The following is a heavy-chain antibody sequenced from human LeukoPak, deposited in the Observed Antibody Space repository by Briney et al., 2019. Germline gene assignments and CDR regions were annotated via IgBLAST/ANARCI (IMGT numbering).Heavy chain of an antibody. CDR3: ARGPGLAAAGTPF. D-gene: IGHD6-13*01. J-gene: IGHJ4*02. CDR2: INPKSSGT. Sequence: AAVKVSCKASGYTFTDYYMHWVRQAPGQGLEWMGWINPKSSGTNYAQKFQGRVTMTRDTSIRTAYMELSRLRSDDTAVFYCARGPGLAAAGTPFWGQGTLVTVSS. V-gene: IGHV1-2*02. CDR1: GYTFTDYY.